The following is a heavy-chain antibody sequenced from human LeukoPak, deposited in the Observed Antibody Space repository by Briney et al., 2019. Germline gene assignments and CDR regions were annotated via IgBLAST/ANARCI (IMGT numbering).Heavy chain of an antibody. Sequence: SETLSLTCTVSGASIGSYYWNWIRQPPGKGLQWIGYIYYSGSTNYNPSLKSRVTISVDTSKNQFSLKLRSVTAADTAVYYCARGGFSGGILRYFDLWGRGTLVTVSS. CDR3: ARGGFSGGILRYFDL. D-gene: IGHD2-15*01. CDR1: GASIGSYY. V-gene: IGHV4-59*01. J-gene: IGHJ2*01. CDR2: IYYSGST.